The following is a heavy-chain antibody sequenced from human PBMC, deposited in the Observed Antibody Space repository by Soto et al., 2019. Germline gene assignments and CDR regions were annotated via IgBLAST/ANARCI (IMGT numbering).Heavy chain of an antibody. CDR2: INPTGGST. Sequence: ASVEVSCKASGYTFTSYYMHWVRQAPGQGLEWMGIINPTGGSTSYAQKFQGRVTMTWDTSTSTVYMELSSLRSEDTAVYYCARDLVRYSSGWNYFDYWGQRTLVTVSS. J-gene: IGHJ4*02. CDR1: GYTFTSYY. D-gene: IGHD6-19*01. V-gene: IGHV1-46*01. CDR3: ARDLVRYSSGWNYFDY.